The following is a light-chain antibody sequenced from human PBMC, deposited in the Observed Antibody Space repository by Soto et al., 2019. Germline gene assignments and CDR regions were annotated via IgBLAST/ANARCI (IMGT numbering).Light chain of an antibody. CDR2: AAS. Sequence: DIQMTQSPSSVSSSVGDRVTITCRASQGISSWLAWYQQKPGQAPKLLISAASNLQSGVPSRFSVSGSGTDFTLTINSLQPEDFATYYCQQDIHFPFTFGPGTKVAVK. V-gene: IGKV1-12*01. J-gene: IGKJ3*01. CDR3: QQDIHFPFT. CDR1: QGISSW.